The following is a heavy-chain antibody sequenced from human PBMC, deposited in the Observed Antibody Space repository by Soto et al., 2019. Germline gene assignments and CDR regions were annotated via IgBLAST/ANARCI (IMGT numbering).Heavy chain of an antibody. Sequence: QVQLVESGGGVVQPGRSLRLSCAASGFTFSSYAMHWVRQAPGKGLEWVAVISYDGSNKYYADSVKGRFTISRDNSKNTLYLQMNSLRAEDTAVYYCAREGGNYDFWSGYSAWGQGTLVTVSS. CDR1: GFTFSSYA. V-gene: IGHV3-30-3*01. D-gene: IGHD3-3*01. CDR2: ISYDGSNK. CDR3: AREGGNYDFWSGYSA. J-gene: IGHJ5*02.